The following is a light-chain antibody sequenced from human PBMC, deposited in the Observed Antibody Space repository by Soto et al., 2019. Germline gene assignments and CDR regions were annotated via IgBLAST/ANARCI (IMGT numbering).Light chain of an antibody. V-gene: IGKV2-28*01. CDR2: LGS. CDR1: QSLLHSNGYNY. CDR3: MQALQSPPT. Sequence: DIVMTQSPLSLPVTPGEPASISCRSSQSLLHSNGYNYLDWYLQKPGQSPQLLIYLGSNRASGVTDRFSGSGSGTDFTLKISRVEAGDVGVYYCMQALQSPPTFGQGTKVDIK. J-gene: IGKJ2*01.